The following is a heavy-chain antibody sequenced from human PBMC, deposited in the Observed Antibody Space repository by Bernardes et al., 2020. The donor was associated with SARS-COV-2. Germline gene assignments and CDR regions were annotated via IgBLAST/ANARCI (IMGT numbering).Heavy chain of an antibody. CDR1: GGSFSDYY. CDR2: INHSGST. Sequence: ETLSLTCAVYGGSFSDYYWSWIRQPPGKGLEWIGEINHSGSTNYNPSLKSRVTISVDTSKNQFSLKLSSVTAADTAVYYCARYCSGGSCYLFDYWGQGTLVTVSS. V-gene: IGHV4-34*01. CDR3: ARYCSGGSCYLFDY. D-gene: IGHD2-15*01. J-gene: IGHJ4*02.